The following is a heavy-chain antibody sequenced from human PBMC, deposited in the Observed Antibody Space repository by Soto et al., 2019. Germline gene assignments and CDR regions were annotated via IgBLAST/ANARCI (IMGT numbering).Heavy chain of an antibody. V-gene: IGHV4-39*01. J-gene: IGHJ4*02. CDR3: ATIPATTILTDY. Sequence: PSETLSLTCTVSGVSISSGYYYWCWLRQPPGKGLEWIGSIYYSGSTYYNPSLKSRVTISVDTSKNQFSLKLSSVTAADTAVYYCATIPATTILTDYWGQGTLVTVSS. CDR1: GVSISSGYYY. D-gene: IGHD2-2*02. CDR2: IYYSGST.